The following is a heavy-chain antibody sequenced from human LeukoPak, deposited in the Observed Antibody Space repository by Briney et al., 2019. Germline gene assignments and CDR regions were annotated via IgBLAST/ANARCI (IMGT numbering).Heavy chain of an antibody. V-gene: IGHV1-24*01. CDR2: FDPEDGET. D-gene: IGHD3-22*01. CDR3: ATRQSYYDSSGYYSEYFDY. Sequence: ASVKVSCKVSGYTLTELSMHWVRQAPGKGLEWMGGFDPEDGETIYAQKLRGRVTMTEDTSTDTAYMELSSLRAEDTAVYYCATRQSYYDSSGYYSEYFDYWGQGTLVTVSS. J-gene: IGHJ4*02. CDR1: GYTLTELS.